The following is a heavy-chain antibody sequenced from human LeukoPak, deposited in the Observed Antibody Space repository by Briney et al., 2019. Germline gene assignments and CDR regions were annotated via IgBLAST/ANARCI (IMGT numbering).Heavy chain of an antibody. Sequence: GGSLRLSCAGSGFTFRSYAMHWVRQAPGKGLEWVAVISYDGSNKDYADSVKGRFTISRDNSKNTLHLQMNSLRAEDTAVYYCARLTTTSGWYEDYWGQGTLATVSS. J-gene: IGHJ4*02. CDR1: GFTFRSYA. CDR3: ARLTTTSGWYEDY. D-gene: IGHD6-19*01. CDR2: ISYDGSNK. V-gene: IGHV3-30-3*01.